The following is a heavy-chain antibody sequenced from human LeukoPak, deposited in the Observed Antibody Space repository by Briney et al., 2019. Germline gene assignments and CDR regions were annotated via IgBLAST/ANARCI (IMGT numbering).Heavy chain of an antibody. CDR2: INHSGST. D-gene: IGHD6-19*01. J-gene: IGHJ4*02. CDR3: ASRARDRRSIAVVFVY. V-gene: IGHV4-34*01. Sequence: SETLSLTCAVYGGSFSGYYWSWIRQPPGKGLEWIGEINHSGSTNYNPSLKSRVTISVDTSKNQFSLKLSSVTAADTAVYYCASRARDRRSIAVVFVYWGQGTLVTVSS. CDR1: GGSFSGYY.